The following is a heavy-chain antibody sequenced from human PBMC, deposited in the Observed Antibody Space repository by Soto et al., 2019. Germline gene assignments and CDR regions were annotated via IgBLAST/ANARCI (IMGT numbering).Heavy chain of an antibody. D-gene: IGHD3-3*01. CDR1: GFTFSTYA. CDR3: ARERITVFGDYFYYYGMDV. V-gene: IGHV3-30*04. Sequence: LRLSCAASGFTFSTYAMHWVRQAPGKGLEWVAVISYDGSNKNNVDSVKGRFTISRDNSKNTLHLQMNSLRAEDTGVYYCARERITVFGDYFYYYGMDVWGQGTTVTVPS. J-gene: IGHJ6*02. CDR2: ISYDGSNK.